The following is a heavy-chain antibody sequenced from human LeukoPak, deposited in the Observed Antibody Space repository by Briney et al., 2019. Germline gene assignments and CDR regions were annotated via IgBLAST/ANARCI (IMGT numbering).Heavy chain of an antibody. CDR1: GFTFSSYA. V-gene: IGHV3-23*01. CDR3: AKELSGGWPFDY. J-gene: IGHJ4*02. D-gene: IGHD6-19*01. Sequence: GGSLRLSCAASGFTFSSYAMSWVRQAPGKGLEWVSGLSGSGGNTIYADSVKGRFTISRDNSKNTMFLQMNGLRAEDTAVYYCAKELSGGWPFDYWGQGALVTVSS. CDR2: LSGSGGNT.